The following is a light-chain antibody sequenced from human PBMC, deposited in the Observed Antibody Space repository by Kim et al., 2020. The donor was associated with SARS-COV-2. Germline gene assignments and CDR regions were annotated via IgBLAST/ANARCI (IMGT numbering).Light chain of an antibody. CDR3: QAWDSSTWV. V-gene: IGLV3-1*01. J-gene: IGLJ3*02. Sequence: VSPGQTASITCSGDKLGDKYACWYQQKPGQSPLLVIYQDNKRPSGIPERFSGSNSGNTATLTISGTQAVDEADYYCQAWDSSTWVFGGGTQLTVL. CDR1: KLGDKY. CDR2: QDN.